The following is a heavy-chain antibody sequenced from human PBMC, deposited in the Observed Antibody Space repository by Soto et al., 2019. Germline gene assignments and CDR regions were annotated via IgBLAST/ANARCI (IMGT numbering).Heavy chain of an antibody. Sequence: GGSLRLSCAASGFTFSSYAMSLVRQAPGKGLEWVSAISGSGGSTYYADSVKGRFTISRDNSKNTLYLQMNSLRAEDTAVYYCAKYPVIAAAGDPEHPFDIWRQGTMVTVSS. D-gene: IGHD6-13*01. CDR1: GFTFSSYA. CDR3: AKYPVIAAAGDPEHPFDI. V-gene: IGHV3-23*01. CDR2: ISGSGGST. J-gene: IGHJ3*02.